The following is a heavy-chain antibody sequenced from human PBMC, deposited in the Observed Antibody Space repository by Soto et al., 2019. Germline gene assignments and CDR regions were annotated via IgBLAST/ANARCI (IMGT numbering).Heavy chain of an antibody. V-gene: IGHV3-66*01. D-gene: IGHD2-15*01. CDR1: GFTVSSKY. CDR3: VRDDVYCGGGRCFGVPMDV. Sequence: EVQLVESGGGVVQPGGSLRLSCAASGFTVSSKYMSWVRQPPGREPARVALFNNVGSIYYSESVKGRFTISRDSSKNTLDLQLNSLRAEDTAVYYCVRDDVYCGGGRCFGVPMDVWGKGTTVTVSS. CDR2: FNNVGSI. J-gene: IGHJ6*03.